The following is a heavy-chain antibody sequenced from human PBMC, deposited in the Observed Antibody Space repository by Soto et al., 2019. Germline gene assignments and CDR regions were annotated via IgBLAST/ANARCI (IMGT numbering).Heavy chain of an antibody. CDR1: GGTFSSYT. J-gene: IGHJ3*02. Sequence: ASVKVSCKASGGTFSSYTISWLRQAPGQGLEWMGRIIPILGIANYAQKFQGRVTITADKSTSTAYMELSSLRSEDTAVYYCASLYGTFAFDIWGQGTMVTVSS. D-gene: IGHD3-10*01. CDR2: IIPILGIA. CDR3: ASLYGTFAFDI. V-gene: IGHV1-69*02.